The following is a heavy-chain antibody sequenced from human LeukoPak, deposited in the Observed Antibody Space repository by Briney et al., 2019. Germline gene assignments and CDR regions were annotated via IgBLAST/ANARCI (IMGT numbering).Heavy chain of an antibody. D-gene: IGHD1-1*01. CDR3: AREDDSGAFDI. CDR2: IYYSGST. Sequence: SETLSLTCTVSGGSISSYYWSWIRQPPGKGLEWIGYIYYSGSTNYNPSLKSRVTISVDTSKNQFSLKLSSVTAADTAVYYCAREDDSGAFDIWGQGTMVTVSS. J-gene: IGHJ3*02. CDR1: GGSISSYY. V-gene: IGHV4-59*01.